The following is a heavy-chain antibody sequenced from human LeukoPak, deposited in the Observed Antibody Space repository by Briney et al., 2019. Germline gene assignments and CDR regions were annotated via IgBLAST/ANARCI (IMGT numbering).Heavy chain of an antibody. V-gene: IGHV4-34*01. Sequence: SETLSLTCAVYGGSFSGYYWSWIRQPPGKGLEWIGEINHSGSTNYNPSLKSRVTISVDTSKNQFSLKLSSVTAADTAVYYCARSLRMRDFWSGPNPSTYYMDVWGKGTTVTVSS. D-gene: IGHD3-3*01. CDR2: INHSGST. CDR1: GGSFSGYY. J-gene: IGHJ6*03. CDR3: ARSLRMRDFWSGPNPSTYYMDV.